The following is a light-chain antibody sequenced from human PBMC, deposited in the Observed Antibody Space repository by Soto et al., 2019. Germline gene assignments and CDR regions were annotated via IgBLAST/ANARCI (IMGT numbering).Light chain of an antibody. CDR3: QQANSFPIT. J-gene: IGKJ5*01. CDR2: AAS. Sequence: DIRMSQSPSSVSAALGDRVTITWRASQDISSWLAWYQQKPGKAPNLLIYAASRLQSGVPSRFSGGGSGTDFTLTISRLQPEDFATYYCQQANSFPITFGQGTRLEI. V-gene: IGKV1-12*01. CDR1: QDISSW.